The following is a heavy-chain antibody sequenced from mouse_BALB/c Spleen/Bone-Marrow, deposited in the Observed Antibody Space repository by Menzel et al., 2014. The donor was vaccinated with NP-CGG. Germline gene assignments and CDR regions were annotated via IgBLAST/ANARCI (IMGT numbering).Heavy chain of an antibody. V-gene: IGHV5-12-1*01. CDR2: ISSGGGST. CDR3: ARPLYYYGSSPFYAMDC. CDR1: GFAFSSYD. D-gene: IGHD1-1*01. J-gene: IGHJ4*01. Sequence: EVNLVESGGGLVKPGGSLKLSCAASGFAFSSYDMSWVRQTPEKRLEWVAYISSGGGSTYYPDTVKGRFTISRDNAKNTLYLQMSSLKSEDTAMYYCARPLYYYGSSPFYAMDCWGQGTSVTVSS.